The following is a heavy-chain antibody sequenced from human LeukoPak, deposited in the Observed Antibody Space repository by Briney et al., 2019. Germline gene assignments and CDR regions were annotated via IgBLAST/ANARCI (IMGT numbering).Heavy chain of an antibody. CDR2: IYPGDSDT. V-gene: IGHV5-51*01. D-gene: IGHD5-24*01. CDR1: GYSFTNYW. Sequence: GESLKISCKGSGYSFTNYWIGWVRQMPGKGLEWMGIIYPGDSDTRYSPSFQGQVTISADKSISTAYLQWSSLKASDTAMYYCARSRWLLLNWFDPWGQGTLVTVSS. J-gene: IGHJ5*02. CDR3: ARSRWLLLNWFDP.